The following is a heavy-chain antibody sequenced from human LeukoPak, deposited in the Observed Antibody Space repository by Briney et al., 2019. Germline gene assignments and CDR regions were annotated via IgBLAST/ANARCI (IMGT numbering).Heavy chain of an antibody. CDR2: IYPGDPDT. CDR3: ARRGEDIAAAADY. D-gene: IGHD6-13*01. J-gene: IGHJ4*01. Sequence: GESLKISCQGSGYSFTSYWIGWVRQMPGKGLEWMGIIYPGDPDTRYSPSFQGQVTISADKSISTAYLQWSSLKASDTAMYYCARRGEDIAAAADYWGQGTLVTVSS. V-gene: IGHV5-51*01. CDR1: GYSFTSYW.